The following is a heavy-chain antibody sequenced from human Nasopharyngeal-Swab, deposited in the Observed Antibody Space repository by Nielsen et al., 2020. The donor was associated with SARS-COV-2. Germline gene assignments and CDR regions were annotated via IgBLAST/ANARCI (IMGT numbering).Heavy chain of an antibody. CDR3: ARSPGSITMVRGVIMTGWFDP. CDR2: ISGSDYSA. CDR1: GFTFTNYA. V-gene: IGHV3-23*01. D-gene: IGHD3-10*01. J-gene: IGHJ5*02. Sequence: GESLKISCAASGFTFTNYAMSWVRQAPGRGLEWVAAISGSDYSAYYADSVKGRFTISRDSSKNTLNLQMNSLRAQDTAVYYCARSPGSITMVRGVIMTGWFDPWGQGTLVTVSS.